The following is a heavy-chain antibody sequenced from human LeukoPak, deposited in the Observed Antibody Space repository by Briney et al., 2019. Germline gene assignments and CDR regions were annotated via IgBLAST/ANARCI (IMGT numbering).Heavy chain of an antibody. V-gene: IGHV4-61*02. CDR1: GGSISSGSYY. Sequence: SQTLSLTCTVSGGSISSGSYYWSWIRQPAGKGLEWIGRIYTSGSTNYNPSLKSRVTISVDTSKNQFSLKLSSVTAAVTAVYYCARDWAPYYYDSSGYSMFAFDIWGQGTMVTVSS. D-gene: IGHD3-22*01. CDR3: ARDWAPYYYDSSGYSMFAFDI. J-gene: IGHJ3*02. CDR2: IYTSGST.